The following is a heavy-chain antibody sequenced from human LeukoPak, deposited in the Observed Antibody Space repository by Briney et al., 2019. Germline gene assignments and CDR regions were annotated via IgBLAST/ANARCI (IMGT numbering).Heavy chain of an antibody. J-gene: IGHJ5*02. CDR3: ARGLGTRPDWFGP. CDR1: GGSLSSGTFY. D-gene: IGHD1-7*01. V-gene: IGHV4-61*02. Sequence: PSQTLSLTCTVSGGSLSSGTFYWSWIRQPAGKGLEWIGRIHTSGSANSNPSLKSRVTISVDTSKNQLSLNLTSVTAADTAVYYCARGLGTRPDWFGPWGQGTLVTVSS. CDR2: IHTSGSA.